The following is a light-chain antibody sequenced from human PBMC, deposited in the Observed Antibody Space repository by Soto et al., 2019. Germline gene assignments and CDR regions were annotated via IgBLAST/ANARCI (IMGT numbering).Light chain of an antibody. CDR1: RRDVGGYNY. CDR3: SSYTSSSTL. CDR2: EVS. Sequence: QSALTQPASVSGSPGQSITIACTGTRRDVGGYNYVSWYQQHPGKAPKLMIYEVSNRPSGVSNRFSGSKSGNTASLTISGLQAEDAADYYCSSYTSSSTLFGGGTKLTVL. J-gene: IGLJ2*01. V-gene: IGLV2-14*01.